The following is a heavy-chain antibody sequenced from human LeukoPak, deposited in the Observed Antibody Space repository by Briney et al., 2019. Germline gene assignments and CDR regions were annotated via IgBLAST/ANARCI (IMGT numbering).Heavy chain of an antibody. CDR1: GYTFTGYY. J-gene: IGHJ4*02. Sequence: ASVKVSCKASGYTFTGYYIHWVRQAPGQGLEWMGWINPNSGGTNYAQKFQGRVTMTRDTSISTAYMELSRLRSDDTAVYYCARPLLWWPQVGYFDYWGQGTLVTVSS. CDR3: ARPLLWWPQVGYFDY. D-gene: IGHD4/OR15-4a*01. CDR2: INPNSGGT. V-gene: IGHV1-2*02.